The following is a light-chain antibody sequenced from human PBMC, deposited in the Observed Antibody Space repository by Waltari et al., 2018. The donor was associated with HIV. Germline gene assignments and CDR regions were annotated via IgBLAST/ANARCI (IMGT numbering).Light chain of an antibody. CDR1: QNIYKF. Sequence: DTQMTQSPSSLSASIGDRITITCRASQNIYKFLSWYQQKSGKAPNLLIYDASNLETGVPSRFSGSGSGTDFTFTISSLQPEDIATYYCQQYDKVPLYTFGQGTKLEIK. V-gene: IGKV1-33*01. J-gene: IGKJ2*01. CDR2: DAS. CDR3: QQYDKVPLYT.